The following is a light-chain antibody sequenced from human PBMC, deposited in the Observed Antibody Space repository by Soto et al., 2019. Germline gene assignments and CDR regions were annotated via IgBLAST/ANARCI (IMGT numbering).Light chain of an antibody. Sequence: QSALTQPASVSGAPGQSITISCTGTSCNVGGYHYVSWYQLPPGKATTLIIYGVSNRPSGVSKCFSGTKSGSTASLIISGPSGEDEADYYLSSYTTPNTVVFGGGTKLTVL. J-gene: IGLJ2*01. V-gene: IGLV2-14*01. CDR2: GVS. CDR1: SCNVGGYHY. CDR3: SSYTTPNTVV.